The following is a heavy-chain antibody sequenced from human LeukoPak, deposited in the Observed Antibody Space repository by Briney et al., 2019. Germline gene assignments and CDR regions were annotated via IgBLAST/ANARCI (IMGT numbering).Heavy chain of an antibody. Sequence: GGSLRLSCAASGFTFSDAWMNWVRQAPGKGLEWVGRIKSKSHGETIDYAAPVKGRFTISRDDSENTVYLQMNSLKTEDTALYYCTTDGGAMWRVLESYWGQGTLVTVSS. CDR1: GFTFSDAW. CDR3: TTDGGAMWRVLESY. CDR2: IKSKSHGETI. J-gene: IGHJ4*02. V-gene: IGHV3-15*01. D-gene: IGHD6-19*01.